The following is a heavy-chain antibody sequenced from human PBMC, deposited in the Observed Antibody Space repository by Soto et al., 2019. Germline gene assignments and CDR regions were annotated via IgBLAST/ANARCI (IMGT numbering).Heavy chain of an antibody. J-gene: IGHJ4*02. Sequence: QVQLVESGGCVVQPGRSLRLSCAASGFPFTTYGMHWVREGPGKGLEWVAVISYDGSNRFYADSVKGRFTISRDNSKNTLFLQMNSLRPEDTALYYCVGGQYYFDYRGQGTLVIVSS. V-gene: IGHV3-30*03. CDR3: VGGQYYFDY. CDR2: ISYDGSNR. CDR1: GFPFTTYG. D-gene: IGHD3-10*01.